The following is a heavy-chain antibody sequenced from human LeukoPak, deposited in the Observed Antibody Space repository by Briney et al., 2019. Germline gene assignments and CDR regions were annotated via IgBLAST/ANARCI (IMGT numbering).Heavy chain of an antibody. CDR2: INHSGST. J-gene: IGHJ4*02. Sequence: PSETLSLTCAVYGGSFSGYYWSWIRQPPGKGLEWIGEINHSGSTNYNPSLKSRVTISVDTSKNQFSLKLNSVTAADTAVYYCARGGNLRYSGYDFWGQGTLVTVSS. CDR3: ARGGNLRYSGYDF. CDR1: GGSFSGYY. V-gene: IGHV4-34*01. D-gene: IGHD5-12*01.